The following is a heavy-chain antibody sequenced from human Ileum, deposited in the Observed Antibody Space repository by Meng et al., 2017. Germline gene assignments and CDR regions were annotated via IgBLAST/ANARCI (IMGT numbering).Heavy chain of an antibody. CDR2: ISPYNGNT. CDR3: ARGDSSNRGFDY. V-gene: IGHV1-18*01. J-gene: IGHJ4*02. Sequence: QVQLVPSGARVKMPGASGKVSCKASGYTFTSSGLSWVRQAPGQGLEWMGWISPYNGNTNYAQKVQGRLTVTTDTSTSTAYMELRSLRSADTAVYYCARGDSSNRGFDYWGQGTLVTVSS. CDR1: GYTFTSSG. D-gene: IGHD6-19*01.